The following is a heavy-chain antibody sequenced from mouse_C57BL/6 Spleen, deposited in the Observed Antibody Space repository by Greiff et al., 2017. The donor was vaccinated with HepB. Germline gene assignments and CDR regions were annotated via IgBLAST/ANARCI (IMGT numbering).Heavy chain of an antibody. CDR1: GFTFTDYY. CDR2: IRNKANGYTT. V-gene: IGHV7-3*01. Sequence: EVKLVESGGGLVQPGGSLSLSCAASGFTFTDYYMSWVRQPPGKALEWLGFIRNKANGYTTEYSASVKGRFTISRDNSQSILYLQMNALRAEDSATYYCARYEPNYGSGYFDVWGTGTTVTVSS. D-gene: IGHD1-1*01. CDR3: ARYEPNYGSGYFDV. J-gene: IGHJ1*03.